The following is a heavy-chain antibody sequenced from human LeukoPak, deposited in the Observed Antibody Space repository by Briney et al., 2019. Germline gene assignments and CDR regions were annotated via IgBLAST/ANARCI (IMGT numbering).Heavy chain of an antibody. CDR3: ATQLGGGWFNFDY. J-gene: IGHJ4*02. Sequence: GGSLRLSCAASGFTFSSYAMSWIRQAPGKGLEWVSYISSSGSTIYYADSVKGRFTISRDNAKNSLYLQMNSLRAEDTAVYYCATQLGGGWFNFDYWGQGTLVTVSS. CDR1: GFTFSSYA. V-gene: IGHV3-11*01. CDR2: ISSSGSTI. D-gene: IGHD6-19*01.